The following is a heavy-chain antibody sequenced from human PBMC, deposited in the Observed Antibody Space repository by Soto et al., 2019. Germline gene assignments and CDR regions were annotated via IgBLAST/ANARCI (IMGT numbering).Heavy chain of an antibody. CDR2: IYYSGGT. CDR3: ARRYGDCFDY. CDR1: GGSISSGGYY. Sequence: SETLSLTCTVSGGSISSGGYYWSWIRQHPGKGLEWIGYIYYSGGTYYNPSLKSRVTISVDTSKNQFSLKLSSVTAADTAVYYCARRYGDCFDYWGQGTLVTVSS. J-gene: IGHJ4*02. V-gene: IGHV4-31*03. D-gene: IGHD4-17*01.